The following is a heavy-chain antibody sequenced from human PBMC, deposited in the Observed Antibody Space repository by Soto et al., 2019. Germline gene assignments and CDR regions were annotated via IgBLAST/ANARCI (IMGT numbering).Heavy chain of an antibody. CDR1: GFTFSSYA. V-gene: IGHV3-23*01. CDR3: AKDPVTTVGYYFDY. Sequence: LSLTCAASGFTFSSYAMSWVRQAPGKGLEWVSAISGSGGSTYYADSVKGRFTISRDNSKNTLYLQMNSLRAEDTAVYYCAKDPVTTVGYYFDYWGQGTLVTVSS. CDR2: ISGSGGST. J-gene: IGHJ4*02. D-gene: IGHD3-16*01.